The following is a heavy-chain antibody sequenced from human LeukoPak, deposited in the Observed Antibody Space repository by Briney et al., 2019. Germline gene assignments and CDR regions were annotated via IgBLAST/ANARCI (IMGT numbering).Heavy chain of an antibody. J-gene: IGHJ6*04. CDR3: ARSKEGGYYYYGMDV. CDR2: IYYSGST. Sequence: SETLSLTCTGSGGSISSYYWSWIRQPPGKGLEWIGYIYYSGSTNYNPSLKSRVTISVDTSKNQFSLKLSSVTAADTAVYYWARSKEGGYYYYGMDVWGKGTTVTVSS. CDR1: GGSISSYY. V-gene: IGHV4-59*01.